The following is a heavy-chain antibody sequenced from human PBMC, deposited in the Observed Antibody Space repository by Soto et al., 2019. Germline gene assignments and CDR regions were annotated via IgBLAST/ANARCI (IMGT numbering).Heavy chain of an antibody. CDR1: GDSNSSHY. Sequence: PSETLSLTCTVSGDSNSSHYWSWIRQPPGKGLEWIGHIYHSGGTRYNPSLRSRVTISVDTSKNQFSLKLRSVTAADTAVYYCAKNVAVAGFCLDPWGQGILVTVSS. CDR2: IYHSGGT. V-gene: IGHV4-59*11. CDR3: AKNVAVAGFCLDP. J-gene: IGHJ5*02. D-gene: IGHD6-19*01.